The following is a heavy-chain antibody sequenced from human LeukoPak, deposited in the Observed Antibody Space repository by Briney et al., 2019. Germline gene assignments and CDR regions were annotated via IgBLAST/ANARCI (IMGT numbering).Heavy chain of an antibody. D-gene: IGHD1-26*01. CDR3: ARGMGGSYSPFDY. CDR1: GFTFSSYA. V-gene: IGHV3-64*01. CDR2: ISSNGGST. J-gene: IGHJ4*02. Sequence: PGGSLRLSCAASGFTFSSYAMHWVRQAPGKGLEYVSAISSNGGSTYYANSVKGRFTISRDNSKNTLYLQMGSLRAEDMAVYYCARGMGGSYSPFDYWGQGILVTVSS.